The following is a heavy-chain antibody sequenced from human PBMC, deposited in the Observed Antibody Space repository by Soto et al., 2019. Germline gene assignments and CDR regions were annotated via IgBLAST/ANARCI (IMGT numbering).Heavy chain of an antibody. Sequence: ETLSLTCTVSGGSISSYYWSWIRQPPGKGLEWIGYIYYSGSTNYNPSLKSRVTISVDTSKNQFSLKLSSVTAADTAVYYCARENYYGSGSYRLGYYGMDVWGQGTTVTVSS. D-gene: IGHD3-10*01. CDR2: IYYSGST. J-gene: IGHJ6*02. CDR1: GGSISSYY. V-gene: IGHV4-59*01. CDR3: ARENYYGSGSYRLGYYGMDV.